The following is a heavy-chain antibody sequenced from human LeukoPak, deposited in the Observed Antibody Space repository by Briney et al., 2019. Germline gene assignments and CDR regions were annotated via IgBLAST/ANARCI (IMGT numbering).Heavy chain of an antibody. CDR1: GGSFSGYY. V-gene: IGHV4-34*01. J-gene: IGHJ3*02. CDR3: ARGWDSSSLDAFDI. D-gene: IGHD6-6*01. Sequence: SETLSLTCAVYGGSFSGYYWSWIRQPPGKGLEWIGEINHSGSTNYNPSLKSRVTISVDTSKNQFSLKLSSVTAADTAVYYCARGWDSSSLDAFDIWGQGTMVTVSS. CDR2: INHSGST.